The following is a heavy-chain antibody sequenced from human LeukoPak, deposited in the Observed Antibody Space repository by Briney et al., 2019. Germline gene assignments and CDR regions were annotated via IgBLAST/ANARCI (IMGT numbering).Heavy chain of an antibody. CDR1: GGAISSDY. Sequence: PSETLSPTCTVSGGAISSDYWSWIRQPPGKGLEWIGYIHYSGTTYYNPSLKSRVTISVDMSKNQFSLKLSSVTAADTAVYYCARDSPATDAFDIWGQGTMVTVSS. CDR3: ARDSPATDAFDI. V-gene: IGHV4-59*01. D-gene: IGHD2-2*01. CDR2: IHYSGTT. J-gene: IGHJ3*02.